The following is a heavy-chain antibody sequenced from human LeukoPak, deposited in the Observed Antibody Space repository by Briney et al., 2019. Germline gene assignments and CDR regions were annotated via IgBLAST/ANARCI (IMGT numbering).Heavy chain of an antibody. CDR1: GYTLTELS. Sequence: ASVKVSCKVSGYTLTELSMHWVRQAPGQGLEWMGIINPSGGSTSYAQKFQGRVTMTRDTSTSTVYMELSSLRSEDTAVYYCARDSESGWADILTGYPPDYWGQGTLVTVSS. CDR2: INPSGGST. D-gene: IGHD3-9*01. V-gene: IGHV1-46*01. J-gene: IGHJ4*02. CDR3: ARDSESGWADILTGYPPDY.